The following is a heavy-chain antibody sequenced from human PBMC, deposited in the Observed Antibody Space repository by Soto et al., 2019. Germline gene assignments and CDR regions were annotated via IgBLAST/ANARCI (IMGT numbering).Heavy chain of an antibody. J-gene: IGHJ4*02. V-gene: IGHV5-51*01. D-gene: IGHD6-13*01. CDR1: GYSFPSYW. Sequence: GESLKISCKGSGYSFPSYWIAWVRQMPGKGLEWMGNIYPGDSDTRYSPSFQGQVSISVDKSISTAYLQWSSLAASDTAMYYCATVQGAAPEHFDQWGQGTVVTVYS. CDR2: IYPGDSDT. CDR3: ATVQGAAPEHFDQ.